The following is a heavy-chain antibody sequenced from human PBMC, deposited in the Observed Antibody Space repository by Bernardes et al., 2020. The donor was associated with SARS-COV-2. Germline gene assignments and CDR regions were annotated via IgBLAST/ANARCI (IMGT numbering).Heavy chain of an antibody. J-gene: IGHJ4*02. V-gene: IGHV3-74*01. CDR3: ARPGRPGAYYFES. CDR2: ISSDGSST. D-gene: IGHD1-26*01. Sequence: GRSLRLSCAASGFTFSTYWMHWVRQAPGKGLVWVSRISSDGSSTTYADSVKGRFTISRDNAKNTLYLQMNSLRAEDTAVYYCARPGRPGAYYFESWGQGTLVTVSS. CDR1: GFTFSTYW.